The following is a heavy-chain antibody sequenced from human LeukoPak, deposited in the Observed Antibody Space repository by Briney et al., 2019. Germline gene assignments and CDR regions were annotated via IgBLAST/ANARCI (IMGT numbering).Heavy chain of an antibody. CDR2: LYSGGSI. Sequence: GGSLRLSCAASGFTVSANHMSWVRQTPGEGLGWVSTLYSGGSIYYADSVKGRFTISRDNSKNTLYLQMNSLRVEDTAVYYCARGSRVTTRLDAFDIWGQGTMVTVSS. D-gene: IGHD4-17*01. V-gene: IGHV3-53*01. J-gene: IGHJ3*02. CDR1: GFTVSANH. CDR3: ARGSRVTTRLDAFDI.